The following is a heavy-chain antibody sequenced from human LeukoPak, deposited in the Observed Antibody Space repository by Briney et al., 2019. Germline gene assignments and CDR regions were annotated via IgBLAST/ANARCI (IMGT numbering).Heavy chain of an antibody. J-gene: IGHJ4*02. CDR1: GGSLSRYY. D-gene: IGHD5-18*01. CDR3: ARVSYSYGLLHFDY. V-gene: IGHV4-4*07. CDR2: IYGSGTTN. Sequence: SETLSLTCIVSGGSLSRYYWSWIRQPAGKGLEWIGRIYGSGTTNYYNPSLKSRVTMSVDTSKNQFSLRLTSVTAADTAMYYCARVSYSYGLLHFDYWGQGTLVTVSS.